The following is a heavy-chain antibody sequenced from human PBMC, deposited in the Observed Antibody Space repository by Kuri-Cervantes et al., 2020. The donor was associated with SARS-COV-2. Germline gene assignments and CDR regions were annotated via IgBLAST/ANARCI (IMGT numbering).Heavy chain of an antibody. CDR2: ISSSSSTI. CDR3: ARAISGWFDS. CDR1: GFTFSSYS. Sequence: GESLKISCAASGFTFSSYSMNWVRQAPGKGLEWVSYISSSSSTIYYADSVKGRFTISRDNAKNSLYLQMNSLRDEDTAVYYCARAISGWFDSWGQGTLVTVSS. V-gene: IGHV3-48*02. D-gene: IGHD6-25*01. J-gene: IGHJ5*01.